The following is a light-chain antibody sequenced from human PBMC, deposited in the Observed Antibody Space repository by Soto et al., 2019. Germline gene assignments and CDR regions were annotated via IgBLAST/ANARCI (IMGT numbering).Light chain of an antibody. CDR1: QSVSSSY. Sequence: EIVLTQSPGTLSLSPGERATLSCRASQSVSSSYLAWYQQKPGQAPRLLIYGASSRATGIPARFSGSGSGTDFTLTISRLEPEDFAVYYCQQYGSSPWTFGHGTKVDIK. CDR3: QQYGSSPWT. CDR2: GAS. J-gene: IGKJ1*01. V-gene: IGKV3-20*01.